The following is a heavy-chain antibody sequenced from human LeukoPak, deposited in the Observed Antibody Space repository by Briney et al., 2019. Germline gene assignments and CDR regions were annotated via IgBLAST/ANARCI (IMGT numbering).Heavy chain of an antibody. D-gene: IGHD5-12*01. J-gene: IGHJ4*02. V-gene: IGHV1-2*02. Sequence: GASVKVSCKASGYTFTGYYMHWVRQAPGQGLEWMGWINSDNGGTNYAQKFQGRVTMTRDMSISTAYMELSRLRSDDTAVYYCARDPSNSGYDYLYYFGYWGQGTLVTVSS. CDR3: ARDPSNSGYDYLYYFGY. CDR2: INSDNGGT. CDR1: GYTFTGYY.